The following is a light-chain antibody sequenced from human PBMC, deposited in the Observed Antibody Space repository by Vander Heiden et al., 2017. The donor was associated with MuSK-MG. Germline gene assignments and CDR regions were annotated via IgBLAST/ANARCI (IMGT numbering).Light chain of an antibody. CDR1: QGISSY. CDR3: RQLYSEPLT. Sequence: IHVTQSPSFLSASVGDRVTITCRASQGISSYLAWYQQKPGKAPKLLISGASTLHSGVPSSYNGSRSGTEFSLTISSLLPEDFATYYSRQLYSEPLTFGHGTTVDVK. V-gene: IGKV1-9*01. J-gene: IGKJ3*01. CDR2: GAS.